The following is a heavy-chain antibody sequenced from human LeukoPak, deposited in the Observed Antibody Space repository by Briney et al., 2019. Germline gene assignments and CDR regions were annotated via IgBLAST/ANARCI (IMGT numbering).Heavy chain of an antibody. V-gene: IGHV4-59*01. Sequence: SETLSLTCTVSGGSISSYYWSWLRQPPGKGLEWIGYIYYSGSTNYNPSLKSRVTISVDTSKNQFSLKLSSVTAADTAVYYCARDRGDSSVDYWGQGTLVTVSS. D-gene: IGHD6-19*01. CDR3: ARDRGDSSVDY. CDR2: IYYSGST. J-gene: IGHJ4*02. CDR1: GGSISSYY.